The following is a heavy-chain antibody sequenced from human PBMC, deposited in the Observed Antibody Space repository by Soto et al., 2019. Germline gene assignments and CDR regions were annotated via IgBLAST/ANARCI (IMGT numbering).Heavy chain of an antibody. Sequence: QLQLQESGPGLVKPSETLSLTCTVSGGSISSSSYYWGWIRQPPGKGLEWIGSIYYSGSTYYNPSLKSRVTISVDTSKNQFSLKLSSVTAADTAVYYCARHNKDSWYGFPLPYYYYGMDVWGQGTTVTVSS. CDR3: ARHNKDSWYGFPLPYYYYGMDV. CDR2: IYYSGST. J-gene: IGHJ6*02. V-gene: IGHV4-39*01. CDR1: GGSISSSSYY. D-gene: IGHD6-13*01.